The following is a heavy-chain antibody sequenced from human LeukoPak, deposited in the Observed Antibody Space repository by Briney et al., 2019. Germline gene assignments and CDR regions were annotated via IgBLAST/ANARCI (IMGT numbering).Heavy chain of an antibody. CDR2: VDPDGVT. V-gene: IGHV3-53*01. CDR3: TKGTFDH. Sequence: GGSLRLSCVGSGFTVSINYMSWVRQAPGKGLEWVSFVDPDGVTSYADSVKGRFTISRDNSKNILYLQLTTLRAEGTAIYYCTKGTFDHWGQGTLVTVSS. J-gene: IGHJ3*01. CDR1: GFTVSINY.